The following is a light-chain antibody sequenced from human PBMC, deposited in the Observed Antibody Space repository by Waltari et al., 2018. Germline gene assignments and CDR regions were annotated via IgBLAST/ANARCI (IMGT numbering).Light chain of an antibody. J-gene: IGKJ4*01. CDR3: QQYYSTPPLT. V-gene: IGKV4-1*01. Sequence: DIVMTPSPDSLAVSLGERATINCKSSQSVLYSSNNKNYLAWYQQKPGQPPKLLIYLASTRQSGVPDRFSGSGSGTDFTLTISSLQAEDVAVYYCQQYYSTPPLTFGGGTKVEIK. CDR2: LAS. CDR1: QSVLYSSNNKNY.